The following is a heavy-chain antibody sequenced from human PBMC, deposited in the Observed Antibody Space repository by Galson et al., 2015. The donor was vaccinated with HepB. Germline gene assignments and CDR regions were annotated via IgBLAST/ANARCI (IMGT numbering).Heavy chain of an antibody. D-gene: IGHD4-17*01. Sequence: SLRLSCAASGFTFSSYGMHWVRQAPGKGLEWVAVISYDGSNKYYADSVKGRFTISRDNSKNTLYLQMNSLRAEDTAVYYCAKDGYGDYGANFDYWGQGTLVTVSS. J-gene: IGHJ4*02. V-gene: IGHV3-30*18. CDR1: GFTFSSYG. CDR2: ISYDGSNK. CDR3: AKDGYGDYGANFDY.